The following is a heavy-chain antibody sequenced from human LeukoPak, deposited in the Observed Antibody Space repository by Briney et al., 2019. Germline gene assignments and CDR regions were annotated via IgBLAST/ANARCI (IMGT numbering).Heavy chain of an antibody. V-gene: IGHV3-64D*09. CDR2: INDNGGRT. CDR1: GFTFSRYA. J-gene: IGHJ4*02. Sequence: GGSLRLSCSASGFTFSRYAMHWVRQAPGKGLEYVSGINDNGGRTHYGDSVKGRFSISRDNSKNTLHLQMSTLRAEDTALYYCVKDVGGGYAFDYWGQGILVTVAS. CDR3: VKDVGGGYAFDY. D-gene: IGHD1-26*01.